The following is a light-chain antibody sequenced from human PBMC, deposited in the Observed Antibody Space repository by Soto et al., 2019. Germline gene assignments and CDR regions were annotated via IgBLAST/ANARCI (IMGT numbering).Light chain of an antibody. Sequence: EIVLTQSPATLSLSPGERATLSCRASQSVSSYLDWYQQKPGQAPRLLIYDASDSATGIPARFSGSGSGTDVTLNISSLELEDFAVYYCQQRSNWPPITFGQGTRLEIK. CDR3: QQRSNWPPIT. CDR1: QSVSSY. CDR2: DAS. J-gene: IGKJ5*01. V-gene: IGKV3-11*01.